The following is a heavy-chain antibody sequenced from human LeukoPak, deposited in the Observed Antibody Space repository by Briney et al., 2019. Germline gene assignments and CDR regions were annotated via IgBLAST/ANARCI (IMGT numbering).Heavy chain of an antibody. Sequence: GGSLRLSCAASGFTFSSYSMNWVRQAPGKGLEWVSSISSSSSYIYYADSVKGRFTISRDNAKNSLYLQMHRLRAEDTAVYYCARRRGYYAFHIWGQGTMVTVSS. V-gene: IGHV3-21*01. D-gene: IGHD3-22*01. CDR1: GFTFSSYS. CDR2: ISSSSSYI. CDR3: ARRRGYYAFHI. J-gene: IGHJ3*02.